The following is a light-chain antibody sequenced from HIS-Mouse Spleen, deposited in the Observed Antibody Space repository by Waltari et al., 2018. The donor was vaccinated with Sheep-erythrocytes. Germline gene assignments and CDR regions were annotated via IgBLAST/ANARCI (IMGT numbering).Light chain of an antibody. CDR1: QGISRY. CDR3: QQYYSYPYT. CDR2: AAS. J-gene: IGKJ2*01. V-gene: IGKV1-8*01. Sequence: AIRMTQSPSSLSASTGDRVTTTCRASQGISRYLAWYQQKPGKAPKLLIYAASTLQSWVPSRFSGSGSGTDFTLTISCLQSEDFASYYCQQYYSYPYTFGQGTKLEIK.